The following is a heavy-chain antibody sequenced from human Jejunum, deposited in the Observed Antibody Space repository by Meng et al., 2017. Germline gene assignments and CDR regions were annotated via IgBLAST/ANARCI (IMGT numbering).Heavy chain of an antibody. J-gene: IGHJ4*02. D-gene: IGHD2-2*01. CDR3: AKHEAYAGSQPFDS. V-gene: IGHV3-23*01. Sequence: GESLKISCAASGFTFSSFGMSWVRQAPGKGLEWVSSITGSGASTYYADFVGGRLTISRDDSRDTLYLQMSSLRVGDTALYFCAKHEAYAGSQPFDSWAQGTRVTGAS. CDR2: ITGSGAST. CDR1: GFTFSSFG.